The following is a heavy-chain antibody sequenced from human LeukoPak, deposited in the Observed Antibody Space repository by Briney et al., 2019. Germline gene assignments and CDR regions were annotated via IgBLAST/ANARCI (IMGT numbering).Heavy chain of an antibody. Sequence: GASVKVSCKASGYTFTGFYIHWVRQAPGLGVEWMGWINPNSGGTKYVQRFQGRVTMTRDTSSSTAYMELSRLTSDDSAAYYCARGPREYGLDVWGQGTTVTVSS. CDR3: ARGPREYGLDV. J-gene: IGHJ6*02. CDR1: GYTFTGFY. V-gene: IGHV1-2*02. CDR2: INPNSGGT.